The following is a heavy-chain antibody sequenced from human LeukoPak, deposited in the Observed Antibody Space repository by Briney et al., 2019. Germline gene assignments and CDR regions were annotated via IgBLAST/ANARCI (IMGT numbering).Heavy chain of an antibody. V-gene: IGHV1-2*02. CDR1: GYTFTGYY. J-gene: IGHJ6*03. CDR2: INPNSGGT. Sequence: ASVKVSCKASGYTFTGYYMHWVRQAPGQGLEWMGWINPNSGGTNYAQKLQGRVTMTRDTSISTAFMELSRLRSDDTAVYYCARVPRSYYYHYYMDVWGKGTTVTVSS. CDR3: ARVPRSYYYHYYMDV.